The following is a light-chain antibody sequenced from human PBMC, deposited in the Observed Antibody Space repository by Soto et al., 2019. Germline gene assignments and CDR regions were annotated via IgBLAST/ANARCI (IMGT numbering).Light chain of an antibody. Sequence: EIVLTQSPATLSLSPGERATLSCRASQTVSSFLAWYQQRPGQAPRLLIYDVSNRATGIPARFSGSGSGTDFTLTISSLQPEDFAVYYCQQRTNWPLPLTFGGGTKVEIK. CDR2: DVS. CDR1: QTVSSF. V-gene: IGKV3-11*01. J-gene: IGKJ4*01. CDR3: QQRTNWPLPLT.